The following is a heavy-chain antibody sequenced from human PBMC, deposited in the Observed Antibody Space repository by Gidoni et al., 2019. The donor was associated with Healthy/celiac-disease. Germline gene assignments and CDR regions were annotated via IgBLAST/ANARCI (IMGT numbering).Heavy chain of an antibody. V-gene: IGHV3-49*04. CDR3: TRSQYYYDSSGYWVPY. Sequence: EVQLVESGGGLVQPGRSLRLSCTASGFTFGAYAMSWVRQAPGKGLEWVGFSRSKAYGGTTEYAASVKGRFTISRDDSKSIAYLQMNSLKTEDTAVYYCTRSQYYYDSSGYWVPYWGQGTLVTVSS. J-gene: IGHJ4*02. CDR1: GFTFGAYA. CDR2: SRSKAYGGTT. D-gene: IGHD3-22*01.